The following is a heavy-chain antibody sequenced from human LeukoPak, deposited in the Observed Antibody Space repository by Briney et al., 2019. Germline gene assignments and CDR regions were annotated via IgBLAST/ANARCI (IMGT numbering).Heavy chain of an antibody. D-gene: IGHD3-22*01. CDR2: IYYSGST. V-gene: IGHV4-39*07. J-gene: IGHJ6*02. CDR3: AGDYYDSSAYYGMDV. CDR1: GGSISSSSYY. Sequence: PSETLSLTCTVSGGSISSSSYYWGWIRQPPGKGLEWIGSIYYSGSTYYNPSLKSRVTISVDTSKNQFSLKLSSVTAADTAVYYCAGDYYDSSAYYGMDVWGQGTTVTVSS.